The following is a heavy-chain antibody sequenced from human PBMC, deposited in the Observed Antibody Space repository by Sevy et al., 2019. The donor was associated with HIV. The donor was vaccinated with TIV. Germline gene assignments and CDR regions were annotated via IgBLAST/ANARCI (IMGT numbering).Heavy chain of an antibody. CDR3: ARDEVGGSYWEFDY. J-gene: IGHJ4*02. D-gene: IGHD1-26*01. CDR1: GFTFSSYS. Sequence: GGSLRLSCAAPGFTFSSYSMNWVRQAPGKGLEWVSSISTSSSYIYYADSVKGRFTISRDNAKNSLYLQMNSLRAEDTAVYYCARDEVGGSYWEFDYWGQGTLVTVSS. V-gene: IGHV3-21*01. CDR2: ISTSSSYI.